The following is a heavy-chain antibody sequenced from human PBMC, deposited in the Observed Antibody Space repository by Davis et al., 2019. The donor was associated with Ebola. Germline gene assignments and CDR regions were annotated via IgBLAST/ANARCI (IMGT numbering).Heavy chain of an antibody. J-gene: IGHJ4*02. CDR2: ISGSGTKT. V-gene: IGHV3-23*01. CDR3: ANRDGPDY. CDR1: GFTFNNYA. Sequence: GGSLRLSCATSGFTFNNYAMSWVRQTPGKGLQWVSGISGSGTKTYYADSMKGRFTISRDNSKNTLYLQMNSLRAEDTAVYYCANRDGPDYWGQGTLVTVSS.